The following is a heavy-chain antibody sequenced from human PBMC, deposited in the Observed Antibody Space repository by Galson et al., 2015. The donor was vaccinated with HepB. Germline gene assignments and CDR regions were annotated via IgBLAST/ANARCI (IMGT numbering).Heavy chain of an antibody. V-gene: IGHV2-5*02. Sequence: PALVKPTQTLTLTCTFSGFSLRTSGVGVGWIRQPPGKALEWLALIYWDDDKRYSPSLKSRLTITKDTSKNQVVLTMTNMDPVDTASYYCAHSHYGDYPHYFDYWGQGTLVTVSS. D-gene: IGHD4-17*01. CDR3: AHSHYGDYPHYFDY. CDR1: GFSLRTSGVG. CDR2: IYWDDDK. J-gene: IGHJ4*02.